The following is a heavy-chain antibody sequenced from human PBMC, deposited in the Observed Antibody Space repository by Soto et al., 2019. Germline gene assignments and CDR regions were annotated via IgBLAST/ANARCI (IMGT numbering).Heavy chain of an antibody. CDR2: IYHSGST. CDR1: GGSISSSNW. Sequence: QVQLQASGPGLVKPSGTLSLTCAVSGGSISSSNWWSWVRQPPGKGLEWIGEIYHSGSTNYNPSLRGLVAISVDKSKNRFSVKLSSVTAADTAVYYCEAYEGYVHYAFDIWGEGTMVTVS. D-gene: IGHD5-12*01. CDR3: EAYEGYVHYAFDI. V-gene: IGHV4-4*02. J-gene: IGHJ3*02.